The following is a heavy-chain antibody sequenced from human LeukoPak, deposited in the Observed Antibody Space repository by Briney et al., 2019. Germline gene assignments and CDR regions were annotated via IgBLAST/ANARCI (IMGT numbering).Heavy chain of an antibody. CDR1: GYTFTGYY. D-gene: IGHD6-19*01. Sequence: ASVKVSCKASGYTFTGYYMHWVRPAPGQGLEWMGWINPNSGGTNYAQKFQGRVTMTRDTSISTAYMELSSLRSEDTAVYYCASSGYSSGWYIDYWGQGALVTVSS. J-gene: IGHJ4*02. CDR3: ASSGYSSGWYIDY. V-gene: IGHV1-2*02. CDR2: INPNSGGT.